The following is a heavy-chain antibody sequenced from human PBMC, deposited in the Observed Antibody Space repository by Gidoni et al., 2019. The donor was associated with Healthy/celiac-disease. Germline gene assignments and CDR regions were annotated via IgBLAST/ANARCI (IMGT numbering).Heavy chain of an antibody. CDR2: IIPIFGTA. CDR3: ARVNRTPSREWHMITFGGEQPMAAFDI. D-gene: IGHD3-16*01. V-gene: IGHV1-69*01. Sequence: QVQLVQSGAEVKKPGSSVKVSCKASGGTFSSYDISWVRQAPGQGLEWMGGIIPIFGTANYAQKFQGRVTITADESTSTAYMELSSLRSEDTAVYYCARVNRTPSREWHMITFGGEQPMAAFDIWGQGTMVTVSS. J-gene: IGHJ3*02. CDR1: GGTFSSYD.